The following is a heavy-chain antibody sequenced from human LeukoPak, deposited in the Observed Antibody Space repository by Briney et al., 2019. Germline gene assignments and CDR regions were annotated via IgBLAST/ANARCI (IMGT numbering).Heavy chain of an antibody. CDR3: ARDLWFGELYYGMDV. J-gene: IGHJ6*02. Sequence: ASVKVSCKASGYTFTSYGISWVRQAPGQGLDWMGWISAYNGNTNYAQKLQGRVTMTTDTSTSTAYMELRSLRSDDTAVYYCARDLWFGELYYGMDVWGQGTTVTVSS. V-gene: IGHV1-18*01. CDR1: GYTFTSYG. CDR2: ISAYNGNT. D-gene: IGHD3-10*01.